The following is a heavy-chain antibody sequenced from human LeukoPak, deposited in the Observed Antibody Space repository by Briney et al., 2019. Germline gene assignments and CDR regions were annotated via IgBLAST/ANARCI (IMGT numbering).Heavy chain of an antibody. Sequence: GGSLRLSCAASGFTFHHYSMHWVRQPPGKGLEWVSLISWDGGITYYADSVRGRFTISMDNSKNSLFLEMNSLRTEDTALYYCAKDSNTGGYSFGSWGQGTLVTVTS. CDR2: ISWDGGIT. CDR3: AKDSNTGGYSFGS. D-gene: IGHD5-12*01. V-gene: IGHV3-43*01. CDR1: GFTFHHYS. J-gene: IGHJ4*02.